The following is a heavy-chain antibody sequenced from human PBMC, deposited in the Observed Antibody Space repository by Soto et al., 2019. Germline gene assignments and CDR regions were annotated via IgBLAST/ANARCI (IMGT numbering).Heavy chain of an antibody. CDR3: ARGGVYDFWSGLFD. CDR2: TYNNGRP. V-gene: IGHV4-30-4*01. D-gene: IGHD3-3*01. Sequence: SSETLSLTCTVSGASISRGDYYWNWIRQSPGKGLEWIGNTYNNGRPNYNPSLKSRVTISGDSSKNQFSLKLRSLSAADTAVYYCARGGVYDFWSGLFDWGQGTQVTVSS. CDR1: GASISRGDYY. J-gene: IGHJ4*02.